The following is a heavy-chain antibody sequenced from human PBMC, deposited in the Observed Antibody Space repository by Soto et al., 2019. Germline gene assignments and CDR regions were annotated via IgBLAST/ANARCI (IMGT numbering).Heavy chain of an antibody. CDR2: IYHSGTS. J-gene: IGHJ4*02. CDR3: ARDVGYHYDGSPSGQFDF. D-gene: IGHD3-22*01. CDR1: GNSISTTNW. V-gene: IGHV4-4*02. Sequence: QVELQESGPGLVKPSGTLSLTCAVFGNSISTTNWWSWVRQSPGKGPEWIGEIYHSGTSNYNPSLKSRVTISLDKSKNQFSLKLSSVTAADTAVYYCARDVGYHYDGSPSGQFDFWGQGTLVIVSS.